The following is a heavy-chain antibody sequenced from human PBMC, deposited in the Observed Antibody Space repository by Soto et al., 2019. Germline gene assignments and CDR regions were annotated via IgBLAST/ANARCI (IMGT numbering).Heavy chain of an antibody. V-gene: IGHV4-4*02. Sequence: SETLSLTCAVSGGSISSSSWWTWVRQSPGEGLEWIGEIYHSGSTNYSPSLKSRVTISVDKSKNQFSLKLSSVTAADTALYYCARDMYPGGMDVWGQGTTVTVSS. CDR1: GGSISSSSW. D-gene: IGHD1-1*01. CDR3: ARDMYPGGMDV. J-gene: IGHJ6*02. CDR2: IYHSGST.